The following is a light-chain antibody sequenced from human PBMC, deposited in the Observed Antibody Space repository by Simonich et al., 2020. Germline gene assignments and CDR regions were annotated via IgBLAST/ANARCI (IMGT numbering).Light chain of an antibody. CDR3: QQYYSTPHT. CDR2: WAA. CDR1: QSVLYSSNNKHY. Sequence: DIVMTQSPDSLAVSLGERATINCKSSQSVLYSSNNKHYLALYQQKPGQPPKLIIYWAATRESGVPDRFSGSGSGTDFTLTISSLQAEDVAVYYCQQYYSTPHTFGQGTKLEIK. J-gene: IGKJ2*01. V-gene: IGKV4-1*01.